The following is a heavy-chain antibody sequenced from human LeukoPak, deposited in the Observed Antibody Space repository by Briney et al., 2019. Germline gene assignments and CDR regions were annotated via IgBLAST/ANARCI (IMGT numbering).Heavy chain of an antibody. D-gene: IGHD3-22*01. V-gene: IGHV3-23*01. Sequence: GGSLGLSCAASGFTFSSYGMSWVRQAPGKWLEWVSAISGSGGSTYYADSVKGRFTISRDNSKNTLYLQMNSLRAEDTAVYYCAKGYYYDSSGYYGWYFDLWGRGTLVTVSS. CDR2: ISGSGGST. J-gene: IGHJ2*01. CDR1: GFTFSSYG. CDR3: AKGYYYDSSGYYGWYFDL.